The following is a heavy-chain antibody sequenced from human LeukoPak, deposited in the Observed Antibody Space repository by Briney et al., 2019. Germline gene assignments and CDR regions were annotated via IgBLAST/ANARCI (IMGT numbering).Heavy chain of an antibody. V-gene: IGHV1-2*02. J-gene: IGHJ4*02. CDR3: ARGNAWGNYDKNTPTDY. Sequence: ASVKVSCKASGYTFTGYYMHWVRHAPGQGLEWMGWINPNSGGTNYAQKFQGRVTMTRDTSISTAYMELSRLRSDDTAVYYCARGNAWGNYDKNTPTDYWGQGTLVTVSS. D-gene: IGHD4-11*01. CDR2: INPNSGGT. CDR1: GYTFTGYY.